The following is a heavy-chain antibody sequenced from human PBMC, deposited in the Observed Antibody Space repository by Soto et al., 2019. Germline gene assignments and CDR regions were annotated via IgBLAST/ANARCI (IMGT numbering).Heavy chain of an antibody. CDR2: ISSNGDIT. CDR3: ARDYRDILTGFNWFDA. CDR1: GFTFSSYA. Sequence: PGGSLRLSCAASGFTFSSYAMHWVRQAPGKGLEYVSGISSNGDITYYASSVKGRFAISRDNSKNTLYLQMGSLRADDMAVYYCARDYRDILTGFNWFDAWGKGTQVTVAS. V-gene: IGHV3-64*01. D-gene: IGHD3-9*01. J-gene: IGHJ5*02.